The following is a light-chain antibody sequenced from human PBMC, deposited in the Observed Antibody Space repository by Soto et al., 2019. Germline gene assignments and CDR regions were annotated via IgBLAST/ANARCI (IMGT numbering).Light chain of an antibody. J-gene: IGLJ1*01. Sequence: QSGLTQPASGSGSPGQSITISCTGTNSDVGGYNYVSWYQQHPGKAPELMIYEVSHRPSGVSNRFSGSKSDNTASLTISGLQAEDEADYYCSSYTSISTLYVFGTGTKVTVL. CDR2: EVS. CDR3: SSYTSISTLYV. V-gene: IGLV2-14*01. CDR1: NSDVGGYNY.